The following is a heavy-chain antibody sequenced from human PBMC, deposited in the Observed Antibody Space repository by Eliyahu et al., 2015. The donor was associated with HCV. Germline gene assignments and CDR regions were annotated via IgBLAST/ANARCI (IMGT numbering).Heavy chain of an antibody. J-gene: IGHJ4*02. D-gene: IGHD3-3*01. Sequence: QVQLQQWGAGLLKPSETLSLTCAVYGGSFSGYYWSWIRQPPGKGLEWIGEINHSGSTNYNPSLKSRVTISVDTSKNQFSLKLSSVTAADTAVYYCAREDDFWSGYYMGFDYWGQGTLVTVSS. CDR3: AREDDFWSGYYMGFDY. CDR2: INHSGST. CDR1: GGSFSGYY. V-gene: IGHV4-34*01.